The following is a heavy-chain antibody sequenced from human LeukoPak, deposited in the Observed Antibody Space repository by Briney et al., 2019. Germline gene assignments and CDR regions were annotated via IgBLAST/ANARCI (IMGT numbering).Heavy chain of an antibody. D-gene: IGHD4/OR15-4a*01. Sequence: GSLRLSCTVSGFTVTSNSMSWVRQAPGKGLEWVSFIYSGSTHYSDSVKGRFTISRDNSKNTLYLQMNSLRAEDTAVYYCARRAGAYSHPYDYWGQGTLVTVSS. CDR1: GFTVTSNS. J-gene: IGHJ4*02. CDR3: ARRAGAYSHPYDY. CDR2: IYSGST. V-gene: IGHV3-53*01.